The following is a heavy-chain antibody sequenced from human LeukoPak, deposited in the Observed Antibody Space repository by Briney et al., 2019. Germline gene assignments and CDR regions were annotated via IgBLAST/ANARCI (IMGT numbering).Heavy chain of an antibody. CDR3: ARRWFRYYFDY. D-gene: IGHD4-23*01. J-gene: IGHJ4*02. CDR2: INHSGST. CDR1: GGSFSGYY. V-gene: IGHV4-34*01. Sequence: KPSETQSLTCAVYGGSFSGYYWSWIRQPPGKGLEWIGEINHSGSTNYNPSLKSRVIISVDTSKNQFSLKLSSVTAADTAVYYCARRWFRYYFDYWGQGTLVTVSS.